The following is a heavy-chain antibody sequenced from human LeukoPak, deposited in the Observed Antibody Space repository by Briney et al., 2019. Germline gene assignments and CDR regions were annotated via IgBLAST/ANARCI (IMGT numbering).Heavy chain of an antibody. V-gene: IGHV3-15*01. CDR2: IKSKTDGGTT. Sequence: GGSLRLSCVASGFTFSNAWMSWVRQAPGKGLEWVGRIKSKTDGGTTVYAAPVKGRFTISRDDSKNTLYLQMNSLKTEDTAVYYCTTYDFWSVSYAFDIWGQGTMVTVSS. J-gene: IGHJ3*02. D-gene: IGHD3-3*01. CDR3: TTYDFWSVSYAFDI. CDR1: GFTFSNAW.